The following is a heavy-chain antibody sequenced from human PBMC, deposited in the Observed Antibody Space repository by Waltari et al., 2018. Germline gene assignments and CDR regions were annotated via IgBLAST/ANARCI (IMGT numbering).Heavy chain of an antibody. Sequence: QVQLVGAGGGLVQPGRSLRLPCATSAPTFSTYIMHWVRQPPGKGLEWVAVISYDGTNKYYADSVKGRFTISRDNSKNTLYLQMNSLRPDDTAVYYCARGGGWNSHLDYWGQGTLVTVSS. D-gene: IGHD1-7*01. J-gene: IGHJ4*02. V-gene: IGHV3-30-3*01. CDR1: APTFSTYI. CDR2: ISYDGTNK. CDR3: ARGGGWNSHLDY.